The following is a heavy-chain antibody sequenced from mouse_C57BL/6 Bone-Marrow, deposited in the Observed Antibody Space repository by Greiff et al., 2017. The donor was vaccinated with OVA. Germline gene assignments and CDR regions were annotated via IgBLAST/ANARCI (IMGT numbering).Heavy chain of an antibody. CDR2: ISDGGSYT. V-gene: IGHV5-4*03. Sequence: EVKVVESGGGLVKPGGSLKLSCAASGFTFSSYAMSWVRQTPEKRLEWVATISDGGSYTYYPDNVKGRFTISRDNAKNNLYLQMSHLKSEDTAMYYCARVPIYYDYDYWGQGTTLTVSS. CDR1: GFTFSSYA. J-gene: IGHJ2*01. D-gene: IGHD2-4*01. CDR3: ARVPIYYDYDY.